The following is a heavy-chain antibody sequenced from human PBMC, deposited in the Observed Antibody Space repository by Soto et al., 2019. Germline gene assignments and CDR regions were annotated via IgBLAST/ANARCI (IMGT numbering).Heavy chain of an antibody. Sequence: SETLSLTCTVSGGSISSGDYYWNWIRQPPGKGLEWIGYIFHSGSTYYRPSLKSRLTMSVDTSKNQFSLKLSSVTAADTAVYYCAREVIVVVASTGYYYAMDVWGQGTTVT. CDR2: IFHSGST. CDR3: AREVIVVVASTGYYYAMDV. D-gene: IGHD2-15*01. CDR1: GGSISSGDYY. V-gene: IGHV4-30-4*01. J-gene: IGHJ6*02.